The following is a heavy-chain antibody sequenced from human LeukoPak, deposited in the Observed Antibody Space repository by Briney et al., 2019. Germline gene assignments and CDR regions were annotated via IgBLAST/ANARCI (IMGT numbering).Heavy chain of an antibody. CDR2: ISGSGSST. D-gene: IGHD3-10*01. J-gene: IGHJ4*02. CDR3: AKGPDIWFGELLFGY. Sequence: GGSLRLSCAASGFTFSSYAMSWVRQAPGKGLEWVSAISGSGSSTYYADSVKGRFTISRDNSKNTLYLQMNSLRAEDTAVYYCAKGPDIWFGELLFGYWGQGTLVTVSS. CDR1: GFTFSSYA. V-gene: IGHV3-23*01.